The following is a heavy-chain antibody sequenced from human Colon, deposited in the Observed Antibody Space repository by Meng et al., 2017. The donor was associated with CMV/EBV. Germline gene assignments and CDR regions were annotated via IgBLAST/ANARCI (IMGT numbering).Heavy chain of an antibody. Sequence: ASVKVSCKASGYTFTTFGISWVRQAPGQGPEWMGWISPYSGHTNSAPKFQGRVTLTTDTSTSTAYMDLRSLRSDDTAVYYCARSPDNYHPYYYYGMDVWGQGTTVTVSS. V-gene: IGHV1-18*01. CDR1: GYTFTTFG. CDR2: ISPYSGHT. D-gene: IGHD1-1*01. J-gene: IGHJ6*02. CDR3: ARSPDNYHPYYYYGMDV.